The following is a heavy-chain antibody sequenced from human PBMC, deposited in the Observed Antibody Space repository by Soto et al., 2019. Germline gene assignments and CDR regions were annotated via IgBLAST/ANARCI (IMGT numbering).Heavy chain of an antibody. J-gene: IGHJ4*02. CDR1: GFTFDDYA. CDR2: ISWNSGSI. Sequence: GGSLRLSCAASGFTFDDYAMHWVRQAPGKGLEWVSGISWNSGSIGYADSVKGRFTISRDNAKNSLYLQMNSLRAEDTALYYCAKDLPIHHDFWSSYFDYWGQGTLVTVSS. D-gene: IGHD3-3*01. V-gene: IGHV3-9*01. CDR3: AKDLPIHHDFWSSYFDY.